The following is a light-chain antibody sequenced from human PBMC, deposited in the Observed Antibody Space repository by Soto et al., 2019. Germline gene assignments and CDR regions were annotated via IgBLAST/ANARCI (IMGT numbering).Light chain of an antibody. CDR2: DVS. J-gene: IGLJ1*01. Sequence: QSALTQPASVSGSPGQSITISCTGTSSDVGGYNYVSWYQQHPGKAPKLMIYDVSNRPSGVSNRFSGSKSGNTASLTISGLQAEDEADYYCSSYTSGSSLESVFGTRTKVTVL. V-gene: IGLV2-14*01. CDR3: SSYTSGSSLESV. CDR1: SSDVGGYNY.